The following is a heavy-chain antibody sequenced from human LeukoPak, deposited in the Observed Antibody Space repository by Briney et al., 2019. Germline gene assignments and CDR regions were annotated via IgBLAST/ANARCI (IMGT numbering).Heavy chain of an antibody. J-gene: IGHJ6*04. D-gene: IGHD3-10*01. CDR3: ARARGSTYYYGSGPYYYYGMDV. CDR2: INPILGTA. CDR1: GGTFSSYA. V-gene: IGHV1-69*06. Sequence: SVKVSCKASGGTFSSYAISWVRQAPGQGLEWMGGINPILGTANYAQKFQGRVTITADKSTSTAYMELRSLRSEDTAVYYCARARGSTYYYGSGPYYYYGMDVWGKGTTVAVSS.